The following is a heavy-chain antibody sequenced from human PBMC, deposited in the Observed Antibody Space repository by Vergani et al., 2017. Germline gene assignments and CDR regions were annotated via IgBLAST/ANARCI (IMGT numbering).Heavy chain of an antibody. Sequence: QVQLVQSGAEVKKPGSSVKVSCKASGGTFSSYTISWVRQAPGQGLAWMGRIIPILGIAYYAQKFQGRVTITADKSTSTAYMELGSLRSEDTAVYYCANVGDLXTAMVTGHYYGSDVWGQGTTVTVSS. CDR1: GGTFSSYT. CDR2: IIPILGIA. J-gene: IGHJ6*02. D-gene: IGHD5-18*01. CDR3: ANVGDLXTAMVTGHYYGSDV. V-gene: IGHV1-69*02.